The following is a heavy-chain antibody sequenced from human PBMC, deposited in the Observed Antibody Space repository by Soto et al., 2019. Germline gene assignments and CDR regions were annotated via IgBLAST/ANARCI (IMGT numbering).Heavy chain of an antibody. D-gene: IGHD3-3*01. CDR1: GYTFTSYA. CDR2: INAGNGNT. CDR3: VSPRPRSGHCGGLRDARSI. J-gene: IGHJ2*01. V-gene: IGHV1-3*01. Sequence: LVKVSCKFTGYTFTSYAMHWARQAPGQRLEWMGWINAGNGNTKYSQKFQGRVTITRDTSASTAYMELSSLRSEDTAVYYCVSPRPRSGHCGGLRDARSIGGR.